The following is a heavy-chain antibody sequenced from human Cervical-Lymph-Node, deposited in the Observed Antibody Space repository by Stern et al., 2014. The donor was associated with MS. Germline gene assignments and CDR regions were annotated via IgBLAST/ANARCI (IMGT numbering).Heavy chain of an antibody. Sequence: QVQLQESGPGLVKPSETLSLTCTVSGVSISDSSWSWIRQPPGKGLEWIGYTSNTGNTDYSPSLKSRVSISLDTSKNQFSLSLYSVTAADTAVYYCARDRYWGSYRYLGNWFDPWGQGTLVTVSS. J-gene: IGHJ5*02. CDR3: ARDRYWGSYRYLGNWFDP. CDR2: TSNTGNT. V-gene: IGHV4-59*13. CDR1: GVSISDSS. D-gene: IGHD3-16*02.